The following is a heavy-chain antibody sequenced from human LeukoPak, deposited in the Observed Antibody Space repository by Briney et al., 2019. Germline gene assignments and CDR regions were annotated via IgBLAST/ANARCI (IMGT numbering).Heavy chain of an antibody. J-gene: IGHJ4*02. V-gene: IGHV3-30-3*01. CDR1: GFTFSSYA. D-gene: IGHD1-26*01. Sequence: GGSLRLSCAASGFTFSSYAMHWVRQAPGKGLEWVAVISYDGSNKYYADSVKGRSTISRDNSKNTLYLQMNSLRAEDTAVYYCASRATIVGATLGDYWGQGTLVTVSS. CDR2: ISYDGSNK. CDR3: ASRATIVGATLGDY.